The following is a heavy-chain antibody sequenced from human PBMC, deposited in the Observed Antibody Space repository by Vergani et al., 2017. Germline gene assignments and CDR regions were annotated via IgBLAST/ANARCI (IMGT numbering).Heavy chain of an antibody. Sequence: EVQLLESGGGLVQPGGSLRLSCAASGFTFSSYAMSWVRQAPGKGLEWVSLISGGGGSTYYADSVKGRFTISRDNSNNTLYLQMNSLRAEDTAVYYCAKEARVDTIFGLVFREDAFDIWGQGTMVTVSS. J-gene: IGHJ3*02. CDR1: GFTFSSYA. V-gene: IGHV3-23*01. CDR3: AKEARVDTIFGLVFREDAFDI. D-gene: IGHD3-3*01. CDR2: ISGGGGST.